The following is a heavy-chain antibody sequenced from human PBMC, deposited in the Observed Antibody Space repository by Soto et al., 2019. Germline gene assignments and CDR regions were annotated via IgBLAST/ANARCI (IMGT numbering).Heavy chain of an antibody. Sequence: GALRLSCAASGFTFSSNYMSWVRQAPGKGLEWVSVIYSGGSTYYADSVKGRFTISRDNSKNTLYLQMNSLRAEDTAVYYCASARGYYDTSGYSGYYFDYWGQGTLVTVSS. CDR2: IYSGGST. J-gene: IGHJ4*02. CDR1: GFTFSSNY. CDR3: ASARGYYDTSGYSGYYFDY. D-gene: IGHD3-22*01. V-gene: IGHV3-53*01.